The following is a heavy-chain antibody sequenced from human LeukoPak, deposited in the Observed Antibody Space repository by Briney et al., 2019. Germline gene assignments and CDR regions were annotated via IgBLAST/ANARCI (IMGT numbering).Heavy chain of an antibody. V-gene: IGHV4-34*01. CDR1: GGSFSGYY. J-gene: IGHJ4*02. CDR2: INHSGST. Sequence: SETLSLTCAVYGGSFSGYYWSWIRQPPGKGLEWIGEINHSGSTNYNTSLKSRVTISVDTSKNQFSLKLSSVTAADTAVYYCASGRATDYYDSSGYYFFDYWGQGTLVTVSS. CDR3: ASGRATDYYDSSGYYFFDY. D-gene: IGHD3-22*01.